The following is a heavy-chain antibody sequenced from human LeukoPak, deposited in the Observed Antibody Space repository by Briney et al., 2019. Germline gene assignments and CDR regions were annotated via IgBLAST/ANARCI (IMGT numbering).Heavy chain of an antibody. CDR3: TTEKGYYDFWSGYYTHYYMDV. V-gene: IGHV3-15*01. CDR2: IKSKTDGGTT. CDR1: GFTFSNAW. J-gene: IGHJ6*03. Sequence: GGSQRLSXAVSGFTFSNAWMTWVGQTPGRGLEWVGRIKSKTDGGTTDYAAPVKGRFTISRDDSKNTLYLQMNSLKTEDTAVYYCTTEKGYYDFWSGYYTHYYMDVWGKGTTVTVSS. D-gene: IGHD3-3*01.